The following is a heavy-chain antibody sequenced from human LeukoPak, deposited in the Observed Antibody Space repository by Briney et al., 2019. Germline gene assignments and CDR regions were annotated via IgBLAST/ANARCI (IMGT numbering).Heavy chain of an antibody. D-gene: IGHD5-18*01. CDR1: GFTFSSYW. V-gene: IGHV3-7*05. CDR3: ARDRGYSTFDM. J-gene: IGHJ3*02. CDR2: INQDGSEK. Sequence: TGGSLRLSCVASGFTFSSYWVXXXXQAPGTXLEWVANINQDGSEKNXVDSVKGRFTXSRDNAKNSLCLQMYSLRAEDTAVYYCARDRGYSTFDMWGQGTMVTVSS.